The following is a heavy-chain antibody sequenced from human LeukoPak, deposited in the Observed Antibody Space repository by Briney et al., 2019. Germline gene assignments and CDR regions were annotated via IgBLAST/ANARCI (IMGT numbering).Heavy chain of an antibody. J-gene: IGHJ4*02. Sequence: SETLSLTCAVSGGSISSSNWWSWVRQPPGKGLEWIGEIYHSGSTNYNPSLKSRVTISVDKSKNQFSLKLSSVTAADTAVYYCARDLRGLGSYARGAYYFDYWGQGTLVTVSS. CDR1: GGSISSSNW. D-gene: IGHD3-10*01. CDR3: ARDLRGLGSYARGAYYFDY. CDR2: IYHSGST. V-gene: IGHV4-4*02.